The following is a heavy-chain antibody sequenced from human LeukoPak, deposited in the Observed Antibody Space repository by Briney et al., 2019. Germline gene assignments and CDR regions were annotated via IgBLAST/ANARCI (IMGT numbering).Heavy chain of an antibody. J-gene: IGHJ5*02. CDR2: ISYDGSNK. V-gene: IGHV3-30*04. CDR1: GFTFSSYA. D-gene: IGHD6-6*01. CDR3: ARGSHRIEYRRSAAFDP. Sequence: GRSLRLSCAASGFTFSSYAIHWVRQAPGKGLEWVAVISYDGSNKNYADSVKGRFTISRDNSKNTLYLQMNSLRAEDTAVYYCARGSHRIEYRRSAAFDPWGQGTLVTVSS.